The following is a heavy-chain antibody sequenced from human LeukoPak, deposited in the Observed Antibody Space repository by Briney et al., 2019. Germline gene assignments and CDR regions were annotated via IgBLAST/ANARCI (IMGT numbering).Heavy chain of an antibody. CDR2: IYYSGST. CDR1: GDSISSYY. J-gene: IGHJ4*02. CDR3: ALGGYYGRSSCYSFDY. D-gene: IGHD2-2*01. V-gene: IGHV4-59*01. Sequence: SETLTLTCTVSGDSISSYYWSWIRQPPGKGLEWIGYIYYSGSTKYNPSLKSRVTISVDTSRNQFSLKLSSVTAADTAVYYCALGGYYGRSSCYSFDYWGQGTLVTVSS.